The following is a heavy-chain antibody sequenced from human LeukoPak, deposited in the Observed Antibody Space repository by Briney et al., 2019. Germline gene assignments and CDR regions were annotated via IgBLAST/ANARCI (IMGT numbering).Heavy chain of an antibody. J-gene: IGHJ4*02. V-gene: IGHV3-30*19. CDR1: GFTLKRYG. CDR3: ARGVGYRLDY. D-gene: IGHD5-12*01. Sequence: GTSLRLSCAASGFTLKRYGMHWVRQAPGKGLEWVAVIWHDGKNKYYADSVKGRFTISRDNSKNTLYLQMNSLRSEDTAVYYCARGVGYRLDYWGQGSLVTVSS. CDR2: IWHDGKNK.